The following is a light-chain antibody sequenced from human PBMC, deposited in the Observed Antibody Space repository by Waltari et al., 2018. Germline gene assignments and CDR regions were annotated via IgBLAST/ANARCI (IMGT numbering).Light chain of an antibody. J-gene: IGKJ1*01. V-gene: IGKV1-39*01. CDR2: GAS. CDR3: QQSHTTRWT. CDR1: QSISRY. Sequence: DIQMTQSPSSLSASVGDRVTITCRESQSISRYLNWYQHKPGKAPKLLIYGASSLQSGVPSRFRGSGSGTDFTLTISSLQPEDFATYFCQQSHTTRWTFGPGTKVEIK.